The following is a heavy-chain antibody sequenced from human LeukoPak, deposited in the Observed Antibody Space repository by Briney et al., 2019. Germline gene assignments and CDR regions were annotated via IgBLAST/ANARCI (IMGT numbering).Heavy chain of an antibody. CDR2: IYHSGST. J-gene: IGHJ6*03. V-gene: IGHV4-38-2*02. D-gene: IGHD3-10*01. CDR1: GYSISSGYY. Sequence: KPSETLSLTCTVSGYSISSGYYWGWIRQPPGKGLEWIGSIYHSGSTNYNPSLKSRVTISVDTSKNQFSLKLSSVTAADTAVYYCARATQRVWFGELLYYYYYMDVWGKGTTVTVSS. CDR3: ARATQRVWFGELLYYYYYMDV.